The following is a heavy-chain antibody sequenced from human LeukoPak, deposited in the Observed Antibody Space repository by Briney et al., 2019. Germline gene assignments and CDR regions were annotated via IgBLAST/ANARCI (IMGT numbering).Heavy chain of an antibody. CDR1: GGSISTYS. J-gene: IGHJ3*02. D-gene: IGHD3-22*01. V-gene: IGHV4-59*12. CDR3: ARDGYDSSGYTDDAFDI. CDR2: IYYSGST. Sequence: SETLSLTCTVSGGSISTYSWNWIRQPAGKGLEWIGYIYYSGSTNYNPSLKSRVTISVDTSKNQFSLKLSSVTAADTAVYYCARDGYDSSGYTDDAFDIWGQGTMVTVSS.